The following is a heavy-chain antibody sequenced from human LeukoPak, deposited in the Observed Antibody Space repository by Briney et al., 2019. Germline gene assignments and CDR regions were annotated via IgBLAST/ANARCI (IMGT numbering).Heavy chain of an antibody. J-gene: IGHJ4*02. CDR3: ARDRNWLQGGGTYY. V-gene: IGHV4-4*07. CDR1: GGSINSYF. Sequence: SETLSLTCTVSGGSINSYFWSWIRQPAGKGLEWIGRIDSSGNTNYNPSLRSRVIMSADTSKNHFSLKLSSVTAADTAVYYCARDRNWLQGGGTYYWGQGTLATVSS. D-gene: IGHD5-24*01. CDR2: IDSSGNT.